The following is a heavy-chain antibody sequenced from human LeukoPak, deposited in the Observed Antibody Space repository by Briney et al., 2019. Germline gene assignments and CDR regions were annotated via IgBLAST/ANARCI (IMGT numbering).Heavy chain of an antibody. D-gene: IGHD2-2*01. CDR1: GFTFSAYE. J-gene: IGHJ4*02. CDR2: INGSGNSI. CDR3: AHGAMYQLDY. V-gene: IGHV3-48*03. Sequence: GGSLRLSCAASGFTFSAYEMNWVRQAPGKGLEPVSYINGSGNSISYADSVRGRFTIAGDYTRSSLFLQMNRLRAEDTAVYYCAHGAMYQLDYWGQGTLVTVSS.